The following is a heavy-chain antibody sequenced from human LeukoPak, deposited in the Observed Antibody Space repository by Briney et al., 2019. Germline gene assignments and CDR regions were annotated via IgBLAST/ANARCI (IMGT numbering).Heavy chain of an antibody. J-gene: IGHJ6*02. D-gene: IGHD3-3*01. V-gene: IGHV1-69*13. CDR1: GYTFTSYG. CDR3: ARGEWYSDRSYYYGMDV. CDR2: IIPSFGTT. Sequence: ASVKVSCKASGYTFTSYGISWVRQAPGQGLEWLGRIIPSFGTTDYAQKFQGRVKIIADESTSTAHMELSSLRFEDTAMYYCARGEWYSDRSYYYGMDVWGQGTTVTVSS.